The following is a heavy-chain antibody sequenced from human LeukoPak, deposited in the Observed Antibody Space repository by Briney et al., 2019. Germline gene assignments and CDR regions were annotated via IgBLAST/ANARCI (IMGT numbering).Heavy chain of an antibody. CDR3: ASEETYPVRVSFGH. CDR1: GGTFSSYA. CDR2: IIPIFGTA. D-gene: IGHD3-10*01. V-gene: IGHV1-69*05. Sequence: SVKVSCKASGGTFSSYAISWVRQAPGQGLEWMGRIIPIFGTANYAQKFQGRVTITTDESTSTAYMELSSLRSEDTAVYYCASEETYPVRVSFGHWGQGTLVTVSS. J-gene: IGHJ5*02.